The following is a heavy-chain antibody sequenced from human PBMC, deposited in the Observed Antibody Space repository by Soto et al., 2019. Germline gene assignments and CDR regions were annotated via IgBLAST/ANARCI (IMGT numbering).Heavy chain of an antibody. V-gene: IGHV1-18*01. CDR3: AREVHDYGGNSNWFDL. CDR2: INTYNGHT. Sequence: QVQLVQSGAEVMRPGASVKVSCKTSGYTYINYVIAWVRQAPGQGLECMGWINTYNGHTVYAQHLQGRVHMTTDPSTSTAYMELRSLRSDDTAVYYCAREVHDYGGNSNWFDLWGQGTQVTVSS. J-gene: IGHJ5*02. CDR1: GYTYINYV. D-gene: IGHD4-17*01.